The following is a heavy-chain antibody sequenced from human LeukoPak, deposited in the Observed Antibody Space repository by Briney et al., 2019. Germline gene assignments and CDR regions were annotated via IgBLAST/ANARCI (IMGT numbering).Heavy chain of an antibody. CDR3: ASVGDYDFWSGFMDV. CDR1: GFTFSSYA. J-gene: IGHJ6*02. Sequence: GRSLRLSCAASGFTFSSYAMHWVRQAPGKGLEWVAVISYDGSNKYYADSVKGRFTISRDNSKNTLYLQMNSLRAEDTAVYYCASVGDYDFWSGFMDVWGQGTTVTVSS. V-gene: IGHV3-30-3*01. D-gene: IGHD3-3*01. CDR2: ISYDGSNK.